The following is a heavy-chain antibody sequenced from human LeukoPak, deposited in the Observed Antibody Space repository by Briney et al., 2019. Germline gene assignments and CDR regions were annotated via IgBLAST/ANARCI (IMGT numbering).Heavy chain of an antibody. CDR1: GGSISSYY. CDR2: IYYSGST. J-gene: IGHJ4*02. Sequence: SETLSLTCTVSGGSISSYYWSWIRQPPGKGLEWIGYIYYSGSTNYNPSLKSRVTISVDTSKNQFSLKLSSVTAADTAVYYCARDERSYYDSSGYYYDGAFDIWGQGTLVTVSS. V-gene: IGHV4-59*01. D-gene: IGHD3-22*01. CDR3: ARDERSYYDSSGYYYDGAFDI.